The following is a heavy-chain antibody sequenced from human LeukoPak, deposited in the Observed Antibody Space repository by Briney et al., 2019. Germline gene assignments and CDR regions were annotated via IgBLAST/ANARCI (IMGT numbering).Heavy chain of an antibody. CDR3: AGETYYYDSSGYSTIFQH. CDR1: GGSISSGDYY. V-gene: IGHV4-30-4*01. CDR2: IYYSGST. J-gene: IGHJ1*01. Sequence: PSETLSLTCTVSGGSISSGDYYWSWIRQPPGKGLEWIGYIYYSGSTYYNPSLKSRVTISVDTSKNQFSLKLSSVTAADTAVYYCAGETYYYDSSGYSTIFQHWGQGTLVTVSS. D-gene: IGHD3-22*01.